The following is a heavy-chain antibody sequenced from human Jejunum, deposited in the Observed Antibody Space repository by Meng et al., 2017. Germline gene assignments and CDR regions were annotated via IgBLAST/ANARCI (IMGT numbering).Heavy chain of an antibody. J-gene: IGHJ4*02. D-gene: IGHD5-18*01. CDR1: GGTFSNYG. V-gene: IGHV1-69*13. CDR3: AREHSYGLYYYFDY. Sequence: SVNVSCMTSGGTFSNYGVIWVRQAPGQGLEWTGVIIPISATTNHAQKLQGGVTITADESTSTAYMELRTLRFEDTAVYYCAREHSYGLYYYFDYWGQGTLVTVSS. CDR2: IIPISATT.